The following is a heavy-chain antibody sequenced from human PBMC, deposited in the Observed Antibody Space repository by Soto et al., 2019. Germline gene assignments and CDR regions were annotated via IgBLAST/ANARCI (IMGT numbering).Heavy chain of an antibody. D-gene: IGHD3-10*01. V-gene: IGHV4-59*01. CDR2: IYDSGST. CDR3: ARNAYYYSSGSSYYYGIDV. Sequence: QVQLQESGPGLVKHSETLSLTCTVSGGSFSTYYWNWIRQPPGKGLGWFGYIYDSGSTNYNPSVKSRVTITVDTSKTRFSLKLSSVTAADTAVDYCARNAYYYSSGSSYYYGIDVWGQGTTVSVSS. CDR1: GGSFSTYY. J-gene: IGHJ6*02.